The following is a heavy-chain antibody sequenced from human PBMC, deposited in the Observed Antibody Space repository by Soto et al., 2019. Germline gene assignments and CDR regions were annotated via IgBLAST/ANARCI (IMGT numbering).Heavy chain of an antibody. D-gene: IGHD5-18*01. CDR1: GFSFNNYG. J-gene: IGHJ4*02. V-gene: IGHV3-23*01. CDR2: ISGGGDSI. Sequence: GGSLRLSCAASGFSFNNYGMNWVRQAPGKGLEWVSVISGGGDSIYYADSVKGRLTISRDNSKNTLFLQMNSLRAEDAAVYYCAKSRGYSYGGLDYWGQGTLVTVSS. CDR3: AKSRGYSYGGLDY.